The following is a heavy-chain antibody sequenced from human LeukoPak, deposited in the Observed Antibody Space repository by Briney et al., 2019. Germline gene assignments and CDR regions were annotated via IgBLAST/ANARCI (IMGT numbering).Heavy chain of an antibody. CDR1: GGSISSGSYH. J-gene: IGHJ4*02. D-gene: IGHD3-10*01. Sequence: SETLSLTCTVSGGSISSGSYHWSWIRQPAGKGLEWIGRIYTSGSTNYNPSLKSRVTISVDTSKNQFSLKLSSVTAADTAVYYCARDSDYYGSGSRFDYWGQGTLVTVSS. CDR3: ARDSDYYGSGSRFDY. V-gene: IGHV4-61*02. CDR2: IYTSGST.